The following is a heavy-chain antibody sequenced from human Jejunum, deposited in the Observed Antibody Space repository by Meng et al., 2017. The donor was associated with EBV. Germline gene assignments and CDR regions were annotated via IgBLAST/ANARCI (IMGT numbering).Heavy chain of an antibody. CDR3: AREGLVGDLRYFDL. V-gene: IGHV1-2*06. CDR1: AYTFAGYY. J-gene: IGHJ2*01. CDR2: INPNSGGA. D-gene: IGHD3-16*01. Sequence: QGRVVPSGAEVKKPGASVKVSCKASAYTFAGYYMHWVRQGPGQGLEWMGRINPNSGGANYAQKFQGRVTMTRDTSISTAYMELSRLRSDDTAVYYCAREGLVGDLRYFDLWGRGTLVTVSS.